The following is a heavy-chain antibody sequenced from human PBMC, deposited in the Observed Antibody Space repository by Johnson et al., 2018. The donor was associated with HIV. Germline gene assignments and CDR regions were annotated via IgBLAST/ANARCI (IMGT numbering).Heavy chain of an antibody. CDR3: ASGAAVAGNAFDI. CDR1: QFTFIIYY. V-gene: IGHV3-25*03. J-gene: IGHJ3*02. Sequence: VQLVESGGGLAKPAWSPRLSCGASQFTFIIYYMNCVRQASGNGLELVGQVNPNGGITYLIDSDKGRFTISRDNAKNSLYLQMNSLRAEDTAVYYCASGAAVAGNAFDIWGQGTMVTVSS. CDR2: VNPNGGIT. D-gene: IGHD6-19*01.